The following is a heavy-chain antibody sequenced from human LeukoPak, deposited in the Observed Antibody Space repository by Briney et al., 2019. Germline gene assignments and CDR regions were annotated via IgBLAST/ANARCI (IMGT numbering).Heavy chain of an antibody. D-gene: IGHD2-21*02. J-gene: IGHJ4*02. CDR3: ARAGAYCGGDCYSPSGFDY. V-gene: IGHV4-59*01. CDR2: IYYTGST. CDR1: GGSISTYY. Sequence: SETPSLTCTVSGGSISTYYWSWIRQPPGKGLEWIGYIYYTGSTNYNPSLKSRVTISVDTSKNQFSLKLSSVTAADTAVYYCARAGAYCGGDCYSPSGFDYWGQGTLVTVSS.